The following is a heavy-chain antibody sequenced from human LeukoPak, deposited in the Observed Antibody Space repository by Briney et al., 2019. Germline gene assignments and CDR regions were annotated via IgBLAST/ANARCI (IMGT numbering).Heavy chain of an antibody. CDR3: ARDRLRFSGYLNWFDP. D-gene: IGHD3-22*01. V-gene: IGHV1-3*01. CDR1: GYTFTSYA. J-gene: IGHJ5*02. Sequence: GASVKVSCKASGYTFTSYAMHWVRQAPGQRLEWMGWINAGNGNTKYSQKFQGRVSITRDTSASTAYMELSSLRSEDTAVYYCARDRLRFSGYLNWFDPWGQGTLVTVSS. CDR2: INAGNGNT.